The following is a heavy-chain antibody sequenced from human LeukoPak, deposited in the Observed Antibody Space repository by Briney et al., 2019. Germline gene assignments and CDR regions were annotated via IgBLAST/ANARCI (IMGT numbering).Heavy chain of an antibody. CDR2: IYTSGST. D-gene: IGHD3-10*01. CDR1: GGSISSYY. Sequence: NPSETLSLTCTVSGGSISSYYWSWIRQPAGKGLEWIGRIYTSGSTNYNPSLKSRVTMSVDTSKNQFSLKLSSVTAADTAVYYCAKGPLLWFGEFLYYFDYWGQGTLVTVSS. CDR3: AKGPLLWFGEFLYYFDY. J-gene: IGHJ4*02. V-gene: IGHV4-4*07.